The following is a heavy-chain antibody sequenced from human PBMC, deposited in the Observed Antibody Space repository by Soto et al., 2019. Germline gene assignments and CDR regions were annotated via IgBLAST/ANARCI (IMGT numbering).Heavy chain of an antibody. CDR2: ISAYNGET. CDR3: ARSSGTYPPSRYYYGLDV. J-gene: IGHJ6*02. Sequence: ASVKVSCKASGYTFTSYGFSWVRQAPGQGLEWMGWISAYNGETNYPQKFQDRVTMTTDTSTSTAYLDLRSLRYDDTDVYYCARSSGTYPPSRYYYGLDVRGQGNTVTVSS. D-gene: IGHD1-26*01. CDR1: GYTFTSYG. V-gene: IGHV1-18*01.